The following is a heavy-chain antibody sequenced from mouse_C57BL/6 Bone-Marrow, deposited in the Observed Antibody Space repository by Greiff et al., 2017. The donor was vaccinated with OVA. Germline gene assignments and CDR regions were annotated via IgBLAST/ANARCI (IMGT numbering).Heavy chain of an antibody. CDR1: GYAFSSSW. J-gene: IGHJ2*01. Sequence: QVQLQQSGPELVKPGASVKISCKASGYAFSSSWMNWVQQRPGKGLEWIGRIYPGDGDTNYNGKFKGKATLTADKSSSTAYMQLSSLTSEDSAVYFCARRLLRWGFDYWGQGTTLTVSS. D-gene: IGHD1-1*01. V-gene: IGHV1-82*01. CDR3: ARRLLRWGFDY. CDR2: IYPGDGDT.